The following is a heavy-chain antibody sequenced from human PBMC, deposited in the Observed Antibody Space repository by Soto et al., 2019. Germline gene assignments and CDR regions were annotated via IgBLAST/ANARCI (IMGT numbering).Heavy chain of an antibody. J-gene: IGHJ4*02. CDR1: GYTFTSYG. CDR2: SSAYNGNT. CDR3: AREPNYFDY. Sequence: QVQLVQSGAEVKKPGVSVKVACKASGYTFTSYGISWVRQAPGQGLEWMGWSSAYNGNTKYAQKLQGRVTMTTDTSTSTADMELRSLRSDDTAVYYCAREPNYFDYWGQGTLVTVSS. V-gene: IGHV1-18*01.